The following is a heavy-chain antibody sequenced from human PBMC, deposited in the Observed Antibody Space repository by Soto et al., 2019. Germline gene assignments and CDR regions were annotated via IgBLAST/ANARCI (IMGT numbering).Heavy chain of an antibody. CDR1: GFTFSSYA. CDR3: ARDDYASRGLDY. Sequence: PGGSLRLSCAASGFTFSSYAMHWVRQAPGKGLEWVAVISYDGSNKYYADSVKGRFTISRDNSKNTLYLQMNSLRAEDTAVYYCARDDYASRGLDYWGQGPLVTVSS. J-gene: IGHJ4*02. D-gene: IGHD3-22*01. CDR2: ISYDGSNK. V-gene: IGHV3-30-3*01.